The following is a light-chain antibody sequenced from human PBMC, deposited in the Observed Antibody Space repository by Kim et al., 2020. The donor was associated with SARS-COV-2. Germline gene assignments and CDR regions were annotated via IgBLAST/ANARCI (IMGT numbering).Light chain of an antibody. V-gene: IGKV1-5*03. Sequence: DIQMTQSPSTLAASVGDRVTITCRASQSISNCLAWYQHKPGKAPKLLIYKSSNLKSGVPSRFSGSGSGTEFTLTISSLQPDDFATYYCQQYDRYCTFGGGTKVDIK. CDR1: QSISNC. J-gene: IGKJ4*01. CDR2: KSS. CDR3: QQYDRYCT.